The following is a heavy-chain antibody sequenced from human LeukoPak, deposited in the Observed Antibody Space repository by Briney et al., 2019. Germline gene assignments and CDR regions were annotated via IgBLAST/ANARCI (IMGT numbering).Heavy chain of an antibody. CDR1: GGSIGSYY. Sequence: PSETLSLTCTVSGGSIGSYYWSWIRQPPRKGLEWIGYIYYSGSTNYNPPLKSRVTISVDTSKNQFSLKLSSVTAADTAVYYCATLNYDILTGYPNWFDPWGQGTLVAVSS. J-gene: IGHJ5*02. CDR2: IYYSGST. CDR3: ATLNYDILTGYPNWFDP. V-gene: IGHV4-59*08. D-gene: IGHD3-9*01.